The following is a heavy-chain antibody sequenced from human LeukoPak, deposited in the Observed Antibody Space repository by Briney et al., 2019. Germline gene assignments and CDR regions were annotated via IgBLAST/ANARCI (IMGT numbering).Heavy chain of an antibody. V-gene: IGHV1-2*02. CDR3: ARGGSSSGTPNNY. Sequence: ASVKVSCNVFGYTFTGYYMHWVRQAPGQGLEWMGWINPNSGGTNYAQKFQGRVTMTRDTSISTAYMELSRLRSDDTAVYYCARGGSSSGTPNNYWGQGTLVTVSS. CDR2: INPNSGGT. J-gene: IGHJ4*02. D-gene: IGHD6-6*01. CDR1: GYTFTGYY.